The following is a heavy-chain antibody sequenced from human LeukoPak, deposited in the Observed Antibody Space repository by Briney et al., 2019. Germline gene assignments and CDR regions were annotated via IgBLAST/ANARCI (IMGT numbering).Heavy chain of an antibody. CDR2: ISASINFI. J-gene: IGHJ4*02. CDR1: GFTFSSYN. D-gene: IGHD6-19*01. Sequence: GGSLRLSCVFSGFTFSSYNMSWVRQAPGKVLEWVSSISASINFISYADSVKVRFTISRDNAKKSLYLQMNSVRAEDTAVYYCARDPGYSSGWFDYWGQGALVTVSS. V-gene: IGHV3-21*01. CDR3: ARDPGYSSGWFDY.